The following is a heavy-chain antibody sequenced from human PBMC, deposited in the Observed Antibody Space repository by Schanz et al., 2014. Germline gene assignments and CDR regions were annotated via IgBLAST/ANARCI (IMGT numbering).Heavy chain of an antibody. J-gene: IGHJ2*01. CDR3: ARDTTWRLDL. Sequence: QVQLQESGPGLVKPSGTLSLTCAVSGASISSSNWWSWVRQPPGKGLEWIGEIYHSGNTNYNASLKSRVTISLDTSKNQFSRTLTSLTAADTAVYYCARDTTWRLDLWGRGTLVTVSS. CDR2: IYHSGNT. D-gene: IGHD1-1*01. CDR1: GASISSSNW. V-gene: IGHV4-4*02.